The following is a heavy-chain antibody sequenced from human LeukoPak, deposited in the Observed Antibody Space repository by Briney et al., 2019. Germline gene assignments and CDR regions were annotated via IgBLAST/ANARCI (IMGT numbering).Heavy chain of an antibody. CDR2: IISDGSST. J-gene: IGHJ4*02. Sequence: GGSLRLSCAASGFTFSSYWMHWVRQAPGKGLVWVSRIISDGSSTSYADSVKGRFTISRDNAKNTLYLQMNSLRAEDTAVYYCARAPRGDLDYWGQGTLVTVSS. V-gene: IGHV3-74*01. D-gene: IGHD3-16*01. CDR1: GFTFSSYW. CDR3: ARAPRGDLDY.